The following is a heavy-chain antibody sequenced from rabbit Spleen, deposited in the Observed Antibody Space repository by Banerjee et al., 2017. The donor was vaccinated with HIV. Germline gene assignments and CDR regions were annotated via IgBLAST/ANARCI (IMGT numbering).Heavy chain of an antibody. CDR1: GVSFSFSNY. D-gene: IGHD7-1*01. J-gene: IGHJ6*01. CDR2: IYGGGSSNE. Sequence: QSLEESGGDLVKPGASLTLTCTASGVSFSFSNYMCWVRQAPGKGLEWIACIYGGGSSNEYYASWPKGRFTISKTSSTTVTLQMTSLTAADTATYFCARDTGTSFSTYGMDLWGPGTLVTVS. CDR3: ARDTGTSFSTYGMDL. V-gene: IGHV1S40*01.